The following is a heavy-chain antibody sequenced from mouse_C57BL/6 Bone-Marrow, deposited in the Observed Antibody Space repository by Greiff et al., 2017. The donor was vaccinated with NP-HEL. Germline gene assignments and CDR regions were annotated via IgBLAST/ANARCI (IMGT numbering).Heavy chain of an antibody. CDR2: IYPGSGST. V-gene: IGHV1-55*01. J-gene: IGHJ4*01. D-gene: IGHD2-1*01. CDR3: ATIYYGNYDAMDY. Sequence: QVQLQQPGAELVKPGASVKMSCKASGYTFTSYWITWVKQRPGQGLEWIGDIYPGSGSTNYNEKFKSKATLTVDTSSSTAYTQLSSLTSEDSAVYYCATIYYGNYDAMDYWGQGTSVTVSS. CDR1: GYTFTSYW.